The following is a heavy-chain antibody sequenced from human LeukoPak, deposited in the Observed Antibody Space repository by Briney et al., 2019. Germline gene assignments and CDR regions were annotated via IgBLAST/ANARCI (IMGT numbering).Heavy chain of an antibody. V-gene: IGHV3-53*01. J-gene: IGHJ4*02. D-gene: IGHD1-26*01. Sequence: GGSLTLSCAASGFTVSSNYMSWVRQAPGKGLEWVSVVYSGGSTYYADSVKGRFTISRDTSKNTLYLQMNSLRAEDTAVYYCAGGSLRVRFDYWGQGTLVTVSS. CDR3: AGGSLRVRFDY. CDR1: GFTVSSNY. CDR2: VYSGGST.